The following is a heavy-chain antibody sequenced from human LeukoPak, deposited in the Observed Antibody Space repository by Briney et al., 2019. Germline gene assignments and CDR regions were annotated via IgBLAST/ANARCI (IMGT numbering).Heavy chain of an antibody. V-gene: IGHV4-30-4*01. CDR2: IYYSGST. J-gene: IGHJ4*02. CDR3: ARGGEAGTTQFDY. Sequence: SQTLSLTCTVSGGSISSGDYYWSWIRQPPGKGLEWIGYIYYSGSTYYNPSLKSRVTISVDRSKNQFSLKLSSVTAADTAVYYCARGGEAGTTQFDYWGQGTLVTVSS. D-gene: IGHD6-19*01. CDR1: GGSISSGDYY.